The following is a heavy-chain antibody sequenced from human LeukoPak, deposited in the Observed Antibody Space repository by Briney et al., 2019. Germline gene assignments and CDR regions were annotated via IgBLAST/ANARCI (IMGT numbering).Heavy chain of an antibody. J-gene: IGHJ4*02. CDR2: INWNGGST. D-gene: IGHD2-15*01. CDR3: AKAGAVVVVVAKFFDY. V-gene: IGHV3-20*04. CDR1: GFTFSSYW. Sequence: GGSLRLSCEGSGFTFSSYWMNWVRQAPGKGLEWVSGINWNGGSTGYADSVKGRFTISRDNSKNTLYLQMNSLRAEDTAVYYCAKAGAVVVVVAKFFDYWGQGTLVTVSS.